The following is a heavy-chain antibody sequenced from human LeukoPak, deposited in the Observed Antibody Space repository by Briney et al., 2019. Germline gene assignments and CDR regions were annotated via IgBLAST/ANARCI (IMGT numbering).Heavy chain of an antibody. CDR2: INSDGSST. J-gene: IGHJ5*02. Sequence: GGSLRLSCAASGFTFNNYWMHWVRQAPGKGLVWVSRINSDGSSTIYADSVKGRFTISRDNARNTLYLQMNSLRVEDTAVYYCTKSDWFDPWGQGTLVTVSS. CDR3: TKSDWFDP. V-gene: IGHV3-74*01. CDR1: GFTFNNYW.